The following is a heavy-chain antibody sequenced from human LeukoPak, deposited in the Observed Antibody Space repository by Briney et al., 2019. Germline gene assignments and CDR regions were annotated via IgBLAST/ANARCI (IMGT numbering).Heavy chain of an antibody. CDR2: IYYIGST. V-gene: IGHV4-59*01. CDR1: GGSFGSYY. CDR3: ASHKGRATAVDY. J-gene: IGHJ4*02. D-gene: IGHD2-21*02. Sequence: SETLSLTCTVSGGSFGSYYWTWIRQPPGKGLQWIGYIYYIGSTSYNPSLKSRVAMSVDTSKNQFSLKLSSVPAADTAVYYCASHKGRATAVDYWGQGTLVTVSS.